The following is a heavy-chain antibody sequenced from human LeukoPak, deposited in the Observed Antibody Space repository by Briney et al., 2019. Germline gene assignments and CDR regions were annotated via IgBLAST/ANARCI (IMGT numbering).Heavy chain of an antibody. J-gene: IGHJ4*02. D-gene: IGHD3-16*02. CDR2: ISGSGGST. CDR1: GFTFSSYA. Sequence: PGGPLRLSCAASGFTFSSYAMSWVRQAPGKGLEWVSAISGSGGSTYYADSVKGRFTISRDNSKNTLYLQMNSLRAEDTAVYYCAKDRDYVWGSYRYCFDYWGQGTLVTVSS. V-gene: IGHV3-23*01. CDR3: AKDRDYVWGSYRYCFDY.